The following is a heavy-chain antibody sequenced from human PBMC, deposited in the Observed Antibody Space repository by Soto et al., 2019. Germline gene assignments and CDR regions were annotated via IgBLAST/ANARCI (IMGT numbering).Heavy chain of an antibody. CDR1: GDTLSRYT. Sequence: QVQLVQSGAEVKKPGSSVKVSCKASGDTLSRYTISWVRQAPGQGLEWMGRIIPILGIANYAQKFQGRVTIIADKSTSTAYMELSSLISDDTAVYYCARDPSEGYCSGGSCYSRWFDPWGQGTLVIVSS. V-gene: IGHV1-69*08. D-gene: IGHD2-15*01. J-gene: IGHJ5*02. CDR2: IIPILGIA. CDR3: ARDPSEGYCSGGSCYSRWFDP.